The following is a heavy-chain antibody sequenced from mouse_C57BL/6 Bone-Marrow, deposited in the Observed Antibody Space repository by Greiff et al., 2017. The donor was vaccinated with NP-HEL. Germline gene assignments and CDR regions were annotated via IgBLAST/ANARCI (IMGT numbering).Heavy chain of an antibody. CDR3: ARDSSGSLYYYALDD. Sequence: EVKVEESGPGLVKPSQSLPLTCPVTGYSITSGYYWNWIRQFPGNKLEWMGYISYDGSNNYNPSLKNRTPITRDTSKNQFFLKLTSVTTEDTATYYCARDSSGSLYYYALDDWGQGASVTVSS. CDR1: GYSITSGYY. D-gene: IGHD3-2*02. J-gene: IGHJ4*01. CDR2: ISYDGSN. V-gene: IGHV3-6*01.